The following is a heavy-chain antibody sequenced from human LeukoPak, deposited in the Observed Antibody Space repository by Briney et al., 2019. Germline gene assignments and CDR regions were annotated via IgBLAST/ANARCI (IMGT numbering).Heavy chain of an antibody. D-gene: IGHD6-19*01. Sequence: SETLSLTCSVSGGSVNTYYWSWIRQSAGKGLEWIGRISITEGTNYNPSLKSRVSMSVDASKNQVSLKFGSVTAADTAVYYCARLRRDINDWYADDCWGQGTLVTVSS. CDR2: ISITEGT. CDR1: GGSVNTYY. J-gene: IGHJ4*02. V-gene: IGHV4-4*07. CDR3: ARLRRDINDWYADDC.